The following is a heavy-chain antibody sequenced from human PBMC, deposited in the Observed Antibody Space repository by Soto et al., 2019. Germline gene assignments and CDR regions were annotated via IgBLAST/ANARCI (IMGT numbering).Heavy chain of an antibody. J-gene: IGHJ5*02. CDR1: GYTFTSYG. CDR2: ISAYNGNT. D-gene: IGHD2-2*01. CDR3: ARVSPRSHYCSSTSCYDQNWFDP. V-gene: IGHV1-18*04. Sequence: QVQLVQSGAEVKKPGASVKVSCKASGYTFTSYGISWVRQAPGQGLEWMGWISAYNGNTNYAQKLQGRVTMTTEPSTSTAYMELRSLRSDDTAVYYCARVSPRSHYCSSTSCYDQNWFDPWGQGTLVTVSS.